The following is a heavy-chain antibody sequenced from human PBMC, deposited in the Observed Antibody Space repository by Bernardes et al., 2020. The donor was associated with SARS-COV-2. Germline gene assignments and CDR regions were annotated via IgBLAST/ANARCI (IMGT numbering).Heavy chain of an antibody. CDR2: ISASGGST. J-gene: IGHJ4*02. CDR3: AKDLSSDSSWSLDN. CDR1: GFIFSSYA. V-gene: IGHV3-23*01. Sequence: GGSLRLFCAASGFIFSSYAMSWVRQAPGKGLVWISGISASGGSTYYADSVEGRFTNPRDSYSNTVYLQMNSLRAEDTAKYYCAKDLSSDSSWSLDNWSQGTLVTVYS. D-gene: IGHD6-13*01.